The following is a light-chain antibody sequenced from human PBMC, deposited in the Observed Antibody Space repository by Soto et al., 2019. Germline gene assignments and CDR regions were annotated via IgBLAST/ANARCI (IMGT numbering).Light chain of an antibody. CDR1: QSISSW. Sequence: GDRVTITCRASQSISSWLAWYQQKPGKAPKLLIYDASSLESGVPSRLSGSGSGTEFTLTISSLQPDDFATYYCQQYNSWWTFGQGTKVDIK. V-gene: IGKV1-5*01. J-gene: IGKJ1*01. CDR2: DAS. CDR3: QQYNSWWT.